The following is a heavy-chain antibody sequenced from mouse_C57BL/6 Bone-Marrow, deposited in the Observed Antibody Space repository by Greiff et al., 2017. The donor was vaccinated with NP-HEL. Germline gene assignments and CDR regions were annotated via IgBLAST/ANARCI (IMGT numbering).Heavy chain of an antibody. CDR1: GFTFSNYW. V-gene: IGHV6-3*01. Sequence: EVHLVESGGGLVQPGGSMKLSCVASGFTFSNYWMNWVRQSPEKGLEWVAQIRLKSDNYATHYAESVKGRFTISRDDSKSSVYLQMNNLRAEDTGIYYCRDYDWYFDVWGTGTTVTVSS. J-gene: IGHJ1*03. CDR3: RDYDWYFDV. D-gene: IGHD2-4*01. CDR2: IRLKSDNYAT.